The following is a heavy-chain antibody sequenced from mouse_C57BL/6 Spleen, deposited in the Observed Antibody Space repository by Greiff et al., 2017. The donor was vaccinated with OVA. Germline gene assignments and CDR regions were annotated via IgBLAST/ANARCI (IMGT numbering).Heavy chain of an antibody. J-gene: IGHJ4*01. CDR1: CYTFTSYW. Sequence: QVQLQQPGAELVRPGTSVKLSCKASCYTFTSYWMHWVKQRPGQGLEWIGVIDPSDSYTNYNQKFKGKATLTVDTSSSTAYMQLSSLTSEDSAVYYRARMGYYAMDYWGQGTSVTVSS. CDR3: ARMGYYAMDY. V-gene: IGHV1-59*01. CDR2: IDPSDSYT. D-gene: IGHD2-3*01.